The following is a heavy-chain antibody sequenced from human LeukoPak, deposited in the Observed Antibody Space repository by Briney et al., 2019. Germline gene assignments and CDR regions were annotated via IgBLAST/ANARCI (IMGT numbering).Heavy chain of an antibody. CDR1: GYTLTGYY. V-gene: IGHV1-2*02. D-gene: IGHD5-12*01. J-gene: IGHJ4*02. CDR2: INPNSGGT. Sequence: ASVKVSCKASGYTLTGYYMHWVRQAPGQGLEWMGWINPNSGGTNYAQKFQGRVTMTRDTSISTAYMELSSLRSEDTAVYYCASPLGMVASLMGWGQGPLVTVSS. CDR3: ASPLGMVASLMG.